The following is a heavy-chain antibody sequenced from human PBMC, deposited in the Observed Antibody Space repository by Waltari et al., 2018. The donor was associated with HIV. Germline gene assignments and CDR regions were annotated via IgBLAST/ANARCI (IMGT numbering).Heavy chain of an antibody. CDR1: GGSFSGYY. CDR2: INHNGVA. J-gene: IGHJ4*02. D-gene: IGHD5-12*01. CDR3: VKSSRHDSGWHDRTDY. V-gene: IGHV4-34*01. Sequence: QVQIQQWGAGLLKPSETLSLTCAGYGGSFSGYYWIWIRQPPGEGLEWIGEINHNGVAYYNPSLKSRVIVSVDTSKNHISLKVHSVTVADTAIYYCVKSSRHDSGWHDRTDYWGQGTLVTVSS.